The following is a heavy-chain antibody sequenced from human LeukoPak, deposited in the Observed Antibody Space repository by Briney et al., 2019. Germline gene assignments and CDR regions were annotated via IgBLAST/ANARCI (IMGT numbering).Heavy chain of an antibody. CDR3: VRGYSFSPYGMDV. CDR2: ISDSGGST. CDR1: GFPFSSYA. Sequence: PGGSLRLSCSASGFPFSSYAMHWVRQAPGKGLEYVSAISDSGGSTYYADSVKGRFTISRDNSKNTLYLQMSSLRAEDTAVYFCVRGYSFSPYGMDVWGQGTTVTVS. J-gene: IGHJ6*02. D-gene: IGHD4-23*01. V-gene: IGHV3-64D*09.